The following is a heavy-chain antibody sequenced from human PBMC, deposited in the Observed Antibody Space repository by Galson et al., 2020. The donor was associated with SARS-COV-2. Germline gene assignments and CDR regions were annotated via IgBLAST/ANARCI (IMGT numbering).Heavy chain of an antibody. Sequence: ASVKVSCKASGYTFTSYGISWVRQAPGQGLEWMGWISAYNGNTNYAQKLQGRVTMTTDTSTSTAYMELRSLRSDDTAVYYCARSNDKYGDPVLDYWGQGTLVTVSS. D-gene: IGHD4-17*01. CDR3: ARSNDKYGDPVLDY. V-gene: IGHV1-18*01. J-gene: IGHJ4*02. CDR1: GYTFTSYG. CDR2: ISAYNGNT.